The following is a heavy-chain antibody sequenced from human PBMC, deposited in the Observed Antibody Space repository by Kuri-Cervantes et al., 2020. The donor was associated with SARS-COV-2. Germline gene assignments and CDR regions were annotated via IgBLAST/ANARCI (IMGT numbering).Heavy chain of an antibody. CDR2: IYHSGST. Sequence: GSLRLSCAVSDDSISSSNWWSWVRQPPGKGLEWIGEIYHSGSTYYNPPLKSRVIISVDKSKNQFSLKLSSVTAADTAVYYCARALPGNWFDPWGQGTLVTVSS. CDR1: DDSISSSNW. CDR3: ARALPGNWFDP. V-gene: IGHV4-4*02. J-gene: IGHJ5*02.